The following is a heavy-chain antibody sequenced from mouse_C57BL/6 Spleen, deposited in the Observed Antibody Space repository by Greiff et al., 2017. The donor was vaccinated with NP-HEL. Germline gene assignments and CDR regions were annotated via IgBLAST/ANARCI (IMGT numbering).Heavy chain of an antibody. CDR2: IYPGDGDT. CDR3: AREEDGGFAY. CDR1: GYAFSSSW. D-gene: IGHD2-3*01. J-gene: IGHJ3*01. Sequence: QVQLKESGPELVKPGASVKISCKASGYAFSSSWMNWVKQRPGKGLEWIGRIYPGDGDTNYNGKFKGKATLTADKASSTAYMQLSSLTSEDSAVYCCAREEDGGFAYWGQGTLVTVSA. V-gene: IGHV1-82*01.